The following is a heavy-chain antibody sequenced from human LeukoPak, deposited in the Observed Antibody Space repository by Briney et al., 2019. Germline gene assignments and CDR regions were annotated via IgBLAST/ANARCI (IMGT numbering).Heavy chain of an antibody. CDR3: TTSEEEEGAFDI. Sequence: GGSLRLSCAASGFSFSATWMTWVRQAPGKGLEWVGHIRSKTAGGSANYGAPAEDRFTISRDDSKNTLYLQMSRLKSEDTAEYFCTTSEEEEGAFDIWGQGTMVTASS. V-gene: IGHV3-15*05. CDR1: GFSFSATW. J-gene: IGHJ3*02. CDR2: IRSKTAGGSA.